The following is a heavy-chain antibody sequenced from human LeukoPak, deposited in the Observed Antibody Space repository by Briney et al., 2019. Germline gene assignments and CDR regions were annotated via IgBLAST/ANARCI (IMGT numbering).Heavy chain of an antibody. CDR1: GGSISSYY. CDR3: ARDHCSGGSCSNYWYFDL. V-gene: IGHV4-4*07. CDR2: IYTSGGT. D-gene: IGHD2-15*01. Sequence: PSETPSLTCTVSGGSISSYYWSWIRQPAGKGLEWIGRIYTSGGTNYNPSLKSRVTMSVDTSKNQFSLKLSSVTAADTAVYYCARDHCSGGSCSNYWYFDLWGRGTLVTVSS. J-gene: IGHJ2*01.